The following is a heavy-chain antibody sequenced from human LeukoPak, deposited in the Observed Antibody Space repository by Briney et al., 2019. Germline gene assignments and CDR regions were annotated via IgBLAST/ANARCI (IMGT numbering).Heavy chain of an antibody. CDR3: ARDARYCSSTSCPTYFDY. CDR1: GFTFSSYA. Sequence: GGSLRLSCAASGFTFSSYAMHWVRQAPGKGLEWVAVISYDGSNKYYADSVKGRFTISRDHSKNTLYLQMNSLRAEDTAVYYCARDARYCSSTSCPTYFDYWGQGTLVTVSS. D-gene: IGHD2-2*01. J-gene: IGHJ4*02. CDR2: ISYDGSNK. V-gene: IGHV3-30*01.